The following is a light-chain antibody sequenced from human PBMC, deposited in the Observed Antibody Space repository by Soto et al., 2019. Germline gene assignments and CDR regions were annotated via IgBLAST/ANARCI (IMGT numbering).Light chain of an antibody. CDR1: QRVSSSY. CDR3: QQYDSSPYT. V-gene: IGKV3-20*01. CDR2: GAS. J-gene: IGKJ2*01. Sequence: EIVLTQSPGTLSFSPGERATLSCSASQRVSSSYLVWYHQKPGQAPRLLIYGASSRATDIPDRLSGSGSGTDFTLTISRLEPDDFSVYYCQQYDSSPYTFCQGTPLQI.